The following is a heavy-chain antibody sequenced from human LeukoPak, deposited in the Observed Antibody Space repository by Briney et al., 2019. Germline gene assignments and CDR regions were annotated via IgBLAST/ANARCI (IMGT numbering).Heavy chain of an antibody. CDR3: ARASSSWYLIDY. CDR2: IYYSGST. Sequence: PSETLSLTCTVSGGSISSSSYYWGWIRQPPGKGLEWIGSIYYSGSTYYNPSLKSRVTISVDTSKNQFSLKLSSMTAADTAVYYCARASSSWYLIDYWGQGTLVTVSS. V-gene: IGHV4-39*01. D-gene: IGHD6-13*01. J-gene: IGHJ4*02. CDR1: GGSISSSSYY.